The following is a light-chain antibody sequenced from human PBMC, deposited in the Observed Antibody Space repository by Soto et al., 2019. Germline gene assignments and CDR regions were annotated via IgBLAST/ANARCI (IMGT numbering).Light chain of an antibody. CDR3: HQCYSSRT. Sequence: EIVMTQSPDTLSVSPGEGATLSCRVSQSIRSNLAWYQQRPGQAPRLLMYGASTRADGIPARFTGSGSGTEFALTISSLQSEDFAVYYCHQCYSSRTVGQGTKVDIK. J-gene: IGKJ1*01. V-gene: IGKV3-15*01. CDR1: QSIRSN. CDR2: GAS.